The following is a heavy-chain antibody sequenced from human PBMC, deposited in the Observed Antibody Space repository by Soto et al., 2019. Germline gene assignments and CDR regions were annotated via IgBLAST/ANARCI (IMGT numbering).Heavy chain of an antibody. CDR2: TNGGSNYI. CDR1: GFTFNTYA. V-gene: IGHV3-21*05. CDR3: VRDGKIGYDFAY. D-gene: IGHD1-1*01. J-gene: IGHJ4*02. Sequence: EVQLVESGGGLVQPGGSLRLSCVASGFTFNTYAMDRVRQAPGKGLEWLSYTNGGSNYIFYADSVKGRVTISRDKAKNSLYVQMDNLRAEGTAVYYCVRDGKIGYDFAYWGQGTLVTVSS.